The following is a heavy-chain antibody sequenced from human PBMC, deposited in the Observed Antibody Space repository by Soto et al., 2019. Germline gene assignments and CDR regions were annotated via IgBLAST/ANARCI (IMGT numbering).Heavy chain of an antibody. CDR2: IDTSGGGT. CDR1: GFTFSSFG. J-gene: IGHJ3*02. Sequence: GGSLRLSCAASGFTFSSFGMTWVRQAPGKGLEWVSFIDTSGGGTHYADSLKGRFTISRDNSKNTLYLQVNSLRAEDTAVYYCAKDRDFWSGYFDAFDIWGQGTVVTVSS. CDR3: AKDRDFWSGYFDAFDI. D-gene: IGHD3-3*01. V-gene: IGHV3-23*01.